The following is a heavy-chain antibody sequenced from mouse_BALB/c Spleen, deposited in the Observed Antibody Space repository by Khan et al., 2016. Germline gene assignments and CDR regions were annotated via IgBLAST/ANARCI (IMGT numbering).Heavy chain of an antibody. D-gene: IGHD1-1*01. Sequence: QVRLQQSGAELARPGASVKMSCKASGYTFTSYTMHWVKQRPGQGLEWIGYINPSSGYTNYNQKFKDKATLTADKSSSTAYMQLSSLTSEASAVYYCARDYGRAWLAYWGQETLVTVSA. CDR1: GYTFTSYT. CDR2: INPSSGYT. V-gene: IGHV1-4*01. J-gene: IGHJ3*01. CDR3: ARDYGRAWLAY.